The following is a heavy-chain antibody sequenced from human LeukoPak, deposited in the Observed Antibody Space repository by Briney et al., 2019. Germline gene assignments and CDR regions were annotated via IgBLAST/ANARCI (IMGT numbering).Heavy chain of an antibody. CDR2: ISGSGGST. CDR1: GFTFSSYA. J-gene: IGHJ4*02. D-gene: IGHD2-2*01. CDR3: AKYPQVPTLYYFDY. Sequence: GGSLRLSCAASGFTFSSYAMSWVRQARGKGLEWVSAISGSGGSTYYADSVKGRFTIPRDNSNNTLYLPLNSLRAEDTAVYYCAKYPQVPTLYYFDYWGRGTLVTVSS. V-gene: IGHV3-23*01.